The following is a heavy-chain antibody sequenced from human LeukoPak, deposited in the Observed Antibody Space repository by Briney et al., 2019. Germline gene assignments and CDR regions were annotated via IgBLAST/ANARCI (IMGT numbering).Heavy chain of an antibody. J-gene: IGHJ5*02. CDR3: ATDWVYCSSTSCQTVNWFDP. V-gene: IGHV1-69*06. CDR2: IIPIFGTA. CDR1: GGTFSSYA. Sequence: SVKVSCKASGGTFSSYAISWVRQAPGQGLEWMGRIIPIFGTANYAQKFQGRVTMTEDTSTDTAYMELSSLRSEDTAVYYCATDWVYCSSTSCQTVNWFDPWGQGTLVTVSS. D-gene: IGHD2-2*01.